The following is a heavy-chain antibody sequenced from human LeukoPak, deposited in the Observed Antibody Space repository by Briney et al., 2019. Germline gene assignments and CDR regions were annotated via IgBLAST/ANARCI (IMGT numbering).Heavy chain of an antibody. CDR3: AKDIFSSPLEYGMDV. J-gene: IGHJ6*02. Sequence: PGGSLRLSCAASEFTFDDYTMHWVRQAPGKGLEWVSLISWDGGSTYYADSVKGRFTISRDNSKNSLYLQMNSLRTEDTALYYCAKDIFSSPLEYGMDVWGQGTTVTVSS. CDR1: EFTFDDYT. V-gene: IGHV3-43*01. CDR2: ISWDGGST. D-gene: IGHD6-13*01.